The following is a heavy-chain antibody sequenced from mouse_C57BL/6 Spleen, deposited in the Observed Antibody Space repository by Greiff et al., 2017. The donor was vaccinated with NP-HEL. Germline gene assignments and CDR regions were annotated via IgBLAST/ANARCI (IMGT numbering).Heavy chain of an antibody. CDR3: ARSRGDYDFLDY. CDR2: FNPGSGGT. V-gene: IGHV1-54*01. Sequence: VQLQQSGAELVRPGTSVKVSCKASGYAFTNYLIEWVKQRPGQGLEWIGVFNPGSGGTNYNEKFKGKATLTADKSSSTAYMQLSSLTSEDSAVYFCARSRGDYDFLDYWGQGTTLTVSS. J-gene: IGHJ2*01. CDR1: GYAFTNYL. D-gene: IGHD2-4*01.